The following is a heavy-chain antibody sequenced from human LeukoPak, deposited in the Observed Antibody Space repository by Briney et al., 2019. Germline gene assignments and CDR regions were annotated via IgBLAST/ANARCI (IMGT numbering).Heavy chain of an antibody. D-gene: IGHD5-18*01. V-gene: IGHV4-39*01. CDR3: ARVDTAMAAPFTY. CDR2: IYYTGST. CDR1: GGSISSSSYY. Sequence: SETLSLTCTVSGGSISSSSYYWGWIRQPPGKGLEWIGSIYYTGSTYYNPSLKSRVTISVDTSKNQFSLKLSSVTAADTAVYYCARVDTAMAAPFTYWGQGTLVTVSS. J-gene: IGHJ4*02.